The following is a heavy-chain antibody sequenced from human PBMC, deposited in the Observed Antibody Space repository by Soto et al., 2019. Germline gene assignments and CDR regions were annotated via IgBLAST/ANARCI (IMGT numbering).Heavy chain of an antibody. CDR3: ARDLNPDDSSGYYSVAGNWFDP. J-gene: IGHJ5*02. V-gene: IGHV1-18*01. Sequence: GASVKVSCKASGYTFTSYGISWVRQAPGQGLEWMGWISAYNGNTNYAQKLQGRVTMTTDTSTSTAYMELRSLRSDDTAVYYCARDLNPDDSSGYYSVAGNWFDPWGQGTLVTVSS. CDR1: GYTFTSYG. CDR2: ISAYNGNT. D-gene: IGHD3-22*01.